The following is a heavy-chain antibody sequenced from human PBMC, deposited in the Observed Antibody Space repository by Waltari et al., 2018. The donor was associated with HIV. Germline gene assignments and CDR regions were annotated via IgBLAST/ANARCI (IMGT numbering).Heavy chain of an antibody. Sequence: QVQLQESGPGLVKPSQTLSLTCTVSGGSISSGSYYWSWIRQPAGKGLEWIGRIYTSGNTNHHPSLKSRVTISVDTSKNQFSLKLSSVTAADTAVYYCAVKSGYDYYCDYWGQGTLVTVSS. V-gene: IGHV4-61*02. D-gene: IGHD5-12*01. CDR3: AVKSGYDYYCDY. CDR2: IYTSGNT. CDR1: GGSISSGSYY. J-gene: IGHJ4*02.